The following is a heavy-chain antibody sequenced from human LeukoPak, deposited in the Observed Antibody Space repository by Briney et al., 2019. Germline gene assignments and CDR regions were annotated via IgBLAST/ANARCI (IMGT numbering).Heavy chain of an antibody. CDR1: GYTFTSYG. V-gene: IGHV1-2*02. J-gene: IGHJ4*02. CDR3: ASVRAGDDFDY. Sequence: ASVKVSCKASGYTFTSYGISWVRQAPGQGLEWMGWISPKSGDTKSGQKFQGRVTLTRDTSISTAYMELSRLTSDDTAVYYCASVRAGDDFDYWGQGTLVTVSS. D-gene: IGHD3-16*01. CDR2: ISPKSGDT.